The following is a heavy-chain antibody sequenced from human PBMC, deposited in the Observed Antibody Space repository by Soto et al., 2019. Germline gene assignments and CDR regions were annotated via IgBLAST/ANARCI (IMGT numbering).Heavy chain of an antibody. CDR1: GDSVSSNTAS. J-gene: IGHJ5*02. Sequence: PSQTLSLTCAISGDSVSSNTASWNWIRQSPSRGLEWLGRTYFRSKWYNDYAVSVKSRIIINPDTSNNQFSLQLNSVTPEDTAVYFCAKGENLGPKTGYAFGPWGQGIMVTVSS. CDR3: AKGENLGPKTGYAFGP. V-gene: IGHV6-1*01. D-gene: IGHD5-12*01. CDR2: TYFRSKWYN.